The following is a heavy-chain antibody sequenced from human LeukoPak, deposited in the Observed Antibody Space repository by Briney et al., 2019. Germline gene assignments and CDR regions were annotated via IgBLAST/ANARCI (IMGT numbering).Heavy chain of an antibody. CDR3: AKESVWFGDVLGGLDV. CDR2: ISYDGDDK. V-gene: IGHV3-30*18. Sequence: GGSLRLSCAASGFTISSNYMSWVRQAPGKGLEWVALISYDGDDKYYADSVKGRFTVSRDISKNTLSLQMNALRTEDTAVYYCAKESVWFGDVLGGLDVWGQGTTVIVSS. D-gene: IGHD3-10*01. CDR1: GFTISSNY. J-gene: IGHJ6*02.